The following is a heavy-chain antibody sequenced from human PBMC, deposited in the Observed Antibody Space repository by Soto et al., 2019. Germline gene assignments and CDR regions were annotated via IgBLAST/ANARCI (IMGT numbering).Heavy chain of an antibody. D-gene: IGHD2-21*01. V-gene: IGHV1-69*01. CDR3: ARGGDVYNFGAVY. CDR1: GGGNLRDYR. CDR2: IIPKLGSA. Sequence: QVQLVQSGAEVKEPGSSVKVSCKASGGGNLRDYRTTWVRRAPGQGLEWMGGIIPKLGSANYAQNFQGRVTVTADESTNTVYMEIRSLRSEDTAVYYCARGGDVYNFGAVYWGQGTPVTVSS. J-gene: IGHJ4*02.